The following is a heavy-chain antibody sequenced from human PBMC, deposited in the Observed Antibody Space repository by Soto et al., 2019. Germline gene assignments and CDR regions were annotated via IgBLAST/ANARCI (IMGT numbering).Heavy chain of an antibody. Sequence: QVQLVESGGGVVQPGRSLRLSCAASGFTFSSYGMHWVRQAPGKGLEWVAVISYDGSNKYYADSVKGRFTISRDNSKNTLYLQMNSLRAEDTAVYYYAQGGWVSYWGQGTLVTVSS. CDR2: ISYDGSNK. CDR3: AQGGWVSY. CDR1: GFTFSSYG. V-gene: IGHV3-30*18. D-gene: IGHD1-26*01. J-gene: IGHJ4*02.